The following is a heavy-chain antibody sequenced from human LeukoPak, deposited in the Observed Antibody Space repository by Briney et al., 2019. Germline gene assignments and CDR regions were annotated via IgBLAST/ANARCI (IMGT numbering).Heavy chain of an antibody. J-gene: IGHJ6*03. CDR2: ISGSGDKT. CDR1: GFTFCDYA. CDR3: AKDTSAWWYHRAYMNV. D-gene: IGHD2-15*01. Sequence: GGSLRLSCAASGFTFCDYAMSWVRQAPGGGLEWVSAISGSGDKTFHADSVKGRFTTSRDNSKNTLSLQMSSLRVEDSAVYFCAKDTSAWWYHRAYMNVWGTGTTVTVSS. V-gene: IGHV3-23*01.